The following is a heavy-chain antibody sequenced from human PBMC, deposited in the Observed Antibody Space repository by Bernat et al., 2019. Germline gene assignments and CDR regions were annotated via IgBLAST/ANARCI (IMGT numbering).Heavy chain of an antibody. CDR3: ARCIAAADISGFDP. J-gene: IGHJ5*02. CDR2: IWYDGSNK. Sequence: QVQLVESGGGVVQPGRSLRLSCAASGFTFSSYGMHWVRQAPGKGLEWVAVIWYDGSNKYYADSVKGRFTISRDNSKNTLYLQMNSLRAEDTAVYYCARCIAAADISGFDPWGQGTLVTVSS. D-gene: IGHD6-13*01. V-gene: IGHV3-33*01. CDR1: GFTFSSYG.